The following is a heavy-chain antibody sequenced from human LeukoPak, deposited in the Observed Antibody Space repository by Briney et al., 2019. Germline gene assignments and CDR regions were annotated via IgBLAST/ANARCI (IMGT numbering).Heavy chain of an antibody. V-gene: IGHV5-51*01. CDR3: ARLATVSNFDY. D-gene: IGHD4-17*01. CDR2: NYPGDSAT. J-gene: IGHJ4*02. CDR1: GYSFTSYW. Sequence: GESLKISWKGSGYSFTSYWIGLVRQMPGKGLEWMGINYPGDSATRYSPSFQGHVTISADKSISTAYLQWSSLKASDTAMYYCARLATVSNFDYWGQGTLVTVSS.